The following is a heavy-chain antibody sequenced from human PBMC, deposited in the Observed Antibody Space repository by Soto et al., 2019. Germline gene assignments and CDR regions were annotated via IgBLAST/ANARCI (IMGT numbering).Heavy chain of an antibody. CDR2: INHSGST. V-gene: IGHV4-34*02. D-gene: IGHD6-6*01. J-gene: IGHJ6*02. CDR3: ARVGSSSSNYYYYYAMDV. CDR1: GGSFSGYY. Sequence: QVQLQQWGAGLLKPSETLSLTCAVYGGSFSGYYWSWIRQPPGKGLEWIGEINHSGSTNYNPSLKSRVTISGHTYKDQFSLKLSSVTAADTAVYYCARVGSSSSNYYYYYAMDVWGQGTTVTVSS.